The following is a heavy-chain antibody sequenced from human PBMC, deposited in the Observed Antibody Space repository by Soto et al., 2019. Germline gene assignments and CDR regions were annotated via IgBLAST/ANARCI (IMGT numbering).Heavy chain of an antibody. CDR3: AREDGSGSYGYWFDP. J-gene: IGHJ5*02. V-gene: IGHV1-18*01. CDR2: ISAYNGNT. Sequence: GASVKVSCKASGYTFTSYGISWVRQAPGQGLEWMGWISAYNGNTNYAQKLQGRVTMTTDTSTSTAYMELRSLRSDDTAVYYCAREDGSGSYGYWFDPWGQGTLVTVS. CDR1: GYTFTSYG. D-gene: IGHD3-10*01.